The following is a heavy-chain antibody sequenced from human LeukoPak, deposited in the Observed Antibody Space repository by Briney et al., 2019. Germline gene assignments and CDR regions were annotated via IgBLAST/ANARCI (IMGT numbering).Heavy chain of an antibody. CDR2: IYYSGST. V-gene: IGHV4-59*01. D-gene: IGHD5-18*01. CDR1: GGSISSYY. CDR3: ARDRGYSYGHYYYYYYMDV. Sequence: PSETLSLTCTVSGGSISSYYWSWIRQPPGKGLEWIGYIYYSGSTNYNPSLKSRVTISVDTSKNQFSLKLSSVTAADTAVYNCARDRGYSYGHYYYYYYMDVWGKGTTVTVSS. J-gene: IGHJ6*03.